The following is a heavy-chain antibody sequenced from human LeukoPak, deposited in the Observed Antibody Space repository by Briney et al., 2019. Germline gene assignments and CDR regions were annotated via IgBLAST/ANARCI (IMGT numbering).Heavy chain of an antibody. CDR3: TRDTGGIGSYPDY. D-gene: IGHD1-26*01. CDR2: IKQDGSEK. J-gene: IGHJ4*02. CDR1: GFTFRNYW. V-gene: IGHV3-7*01. Sequence: GGSLRLSCAASGFTFRNYWMTWVRQTPGKGLEWVAIIKQDGSEKYFWDSVKGRFTISRDNAKNSVYLQMNSLRVEDTGVYYCTRDTGGIGSYPDYWSQGTLVTVSS.